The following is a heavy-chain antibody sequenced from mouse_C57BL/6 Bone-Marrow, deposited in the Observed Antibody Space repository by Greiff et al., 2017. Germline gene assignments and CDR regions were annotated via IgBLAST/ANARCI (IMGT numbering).Heavy chain of an antibody. V-gene: IGHV1-26*01. CDR1: GYTFTDYY. J-gene: IGHJ1*03. CDR2: INPNNGGT. CDR3: ARGTNYYGSSWYFDV. Sequence: VQLQQSGPELVKPGASVKISCKASGYTFTDYYMNWVKQSHGKSLEWIGDINPNNGGTSYNQKFKGKATLTVDKSSSTAYMELRSLTSEDSAVYYCARGTNYYGSSWYFDVWGTGTTVTGSS. D-gene: IGHD1-1*01.